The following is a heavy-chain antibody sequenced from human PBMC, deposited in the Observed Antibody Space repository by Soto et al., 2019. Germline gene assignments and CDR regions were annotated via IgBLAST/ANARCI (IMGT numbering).Heavy chain of an antibody. Sequence: SETLSLTCTVSGGSISSSSYYWGWIRQPPGKGLEWIGSIYYSGSTYYNPSLKSRVTISVDTSKNQFSLKLSSVTAADTAVYYCARAYQLVLGVWFDPWGREPWSPSPQ. CDR1: GGSISSSSYY. CDR2: IYYSGST. J-gene: IGHJ5*02. D-gene: IGHD6-13*01. CDR3: ARAYQLVLGVWFDP. V-gene: IGHV4-39*07.